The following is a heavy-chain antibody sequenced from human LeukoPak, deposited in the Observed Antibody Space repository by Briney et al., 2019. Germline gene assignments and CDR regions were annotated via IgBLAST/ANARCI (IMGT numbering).Heavy chain of an antibody. V-gene: IGHV4-34*01. J-gene: IGHJ4*02. D-gene: IGHD6-6*01. Sequence: SETLSLTCAVYGGSFSGYYWSWIRQPPGKGLEWIGSIYYSGSTYYNPSLKSRVTISVDTSKNQFSLKLSSVTATDTAVYYCARTKGSRYSSSYLPFDYWGQGTLVTVSS. CDR1: GGSFSGYY. CDR3: ARTKGSRYSSSYLPFDY. CDR2: IYYSGST.